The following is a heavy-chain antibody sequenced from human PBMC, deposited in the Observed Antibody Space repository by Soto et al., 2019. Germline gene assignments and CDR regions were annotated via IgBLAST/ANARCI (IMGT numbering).Heavy chain of an antibody. Sequence: ASVKVPCKASGYTFTGYYMHWVRQAPGQGLEWMGWINPNSGGTNYAQKFQGRVTMTRDTSISTAYMDLSRLRSDDTAVYYCARSRTVTTDYWGQGALVTVSS. J-gene: IGHJ4*02. V-gene: IGHV1-2*02. D-gene: IGHD4-17*01. CDR1: GYTFTGYY. CDR3: ARSRTVTTDY. CDR2: INPNSGGT.